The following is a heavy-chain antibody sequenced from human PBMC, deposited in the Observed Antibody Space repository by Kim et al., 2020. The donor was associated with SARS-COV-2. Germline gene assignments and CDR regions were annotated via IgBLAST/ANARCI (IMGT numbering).Heavy chain of an antibody. Sequence: GGSLRLSCAASGFTFSSYSMNWVRQAPGKGLEWVSSISSSSSYIYYADSVKGRFTISRDNAKNSLYLQMNSLRAEDTAVYYCARETNPELRYFDWLWNYYYYGMDVWGQGTTVTVSS. D-gene: IGHD3-9*01. CDR3: ARETNPELRYFDWLWNYYYYGMDV. V-gene: IGHV3-21*01. CDR2: ISSSSSYI. J-gene: IGHJ6*02. CDR1: GFTFSSYS.